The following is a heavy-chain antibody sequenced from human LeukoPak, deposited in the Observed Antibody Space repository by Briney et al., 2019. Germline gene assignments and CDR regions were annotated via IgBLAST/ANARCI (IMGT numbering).Heavy chain of an antibody. D-gene: IGHD2-21*02. CDR2: IRSKADSYAT. CDR1: GFTFSGSA. CDR3: TRLWGDCGGDCYSRDY. J-gene: IGHJ4*02. Sequence: GGSLRLSCAASGFTFSGSAMHWVRQASGKGLEWVGRIRSKADSYATAYGASVKGRFTISRDDSKSTAYLQMNSLKIEDTAVYYCTRLWGDCGGDCYSRDYWGQGTLVTVSS. V-gene: IGHV3-73*01.